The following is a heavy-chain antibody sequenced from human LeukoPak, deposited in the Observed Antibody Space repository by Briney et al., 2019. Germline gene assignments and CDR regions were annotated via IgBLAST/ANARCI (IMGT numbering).Heavy chain of an antibody. CDR2: INHSGST. D-gene: IGHD1-1*01. CDR1: GGSFSGYY. CDR3: ARGFDGRYYYYYYYMDV. V-gene: IGHV4-34*01. J-gene: IGHJ6*03. Sequence: SETLSLTCAVYGGSFSGYYWSWIRQPPGKGLEWIGEINHSGSTNYNPSLKSRVTISVDTSKNQFPPKLSSVTAADTAVYYCARGFDGRYYYYYYYMDVWGKGTTVTVSS.